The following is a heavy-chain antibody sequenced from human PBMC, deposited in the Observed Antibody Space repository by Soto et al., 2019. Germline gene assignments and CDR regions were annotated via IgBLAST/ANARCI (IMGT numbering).Heavy chain of an antibody. J-gene: IGHJ6*03. D-gene: IGHD1-1*01. V-gene: IGHV4-59*08. CDR1: GGSISSYY. CDR2: IYYSGST. CDR3: ARLLSLEDYYYYMDV. Sequence: SETLSLTCTVSGGSISSYYWSWIRQPPGKGLEWIGYIYYSGSTNYNPSLKSRVTISVDTSKNQFSLKLSSVTAADTAVYYCARLLSLEDYYYYMDVWGKGTTVTVSS.